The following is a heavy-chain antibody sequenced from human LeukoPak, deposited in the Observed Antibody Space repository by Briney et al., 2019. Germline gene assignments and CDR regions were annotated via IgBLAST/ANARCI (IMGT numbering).Heavy chain of an antibody. CDR2: ISGSGGST. D-gene: IGHD6-19*01. Sequence: GGSLRLSCAASGFTFSSYAMSGVRQAPGKGLEGVSAISGSGGSTYYADSVKGRFTISRDNSKNTLYLQMNSLRAEDTAVYYCAKDRLAVANNWFDPWGQGTLVTVSS. CDR1: GFTFSSYA. V-gene: IGHV3-23*01. J-gene: IGHJ5*02. CDR3: AKDRLAVANNWFDP.